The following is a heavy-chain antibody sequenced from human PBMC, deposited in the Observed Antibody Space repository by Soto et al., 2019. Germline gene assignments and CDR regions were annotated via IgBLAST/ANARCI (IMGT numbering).Heavy chain of an antibody. V-gene: IGHV3-21*01. CDR1: GFTFSSYS. CDR3: ARESYDILTGAAEQEDY. CDR2: ISSSSSYI. J-gene: IGHJ4*02. Sequence: EVQLVESGGGLVKPGGSLRLSCAASGFTFSSYSMNWVRQAPGKGLEWVSSISSSSSYIYYADSVKGRFTISRDNAKNSLYLQMNSLRAEDTAVYYCARESYDILTGAAEQEDYWGQGTLVTVSS. D-gene: IGHD3-9*01.